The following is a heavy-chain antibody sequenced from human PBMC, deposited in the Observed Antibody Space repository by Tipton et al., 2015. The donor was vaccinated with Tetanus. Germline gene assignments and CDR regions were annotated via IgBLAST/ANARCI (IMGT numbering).Heavy chain of an antibody. Sequence: QLVQSGAEVKKPGASVKVSCKASGYTFNRYGLTWVRQAPGQGPEWMGWISPYNGNTNYAQKLQGRVTITIDTSTSTAYMELRSLRSDDTAVYHCARRGDNWFFDLWGRGTLVTVSS. CDR2: ISPYNGNT. V-gene: IGHV1-18*01. CDR3: ARRGDNWFFDL. J-gene: IGHJ2*01. CDR1: GYTFNRYG. D-gene: IGHD2-21*02.